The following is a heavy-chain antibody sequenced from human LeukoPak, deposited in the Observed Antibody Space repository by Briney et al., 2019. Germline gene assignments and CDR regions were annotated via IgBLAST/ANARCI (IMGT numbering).Heavy chain of an antibody. V-gene: IGHV1-24*01. Sequence: ASVKVSCTVSGYTLTELSMHWVRQAPGKGLEWMGGFDPEDGETIYAQKFQGRVTMTEDTSTDTAYMELSSLRSEDTTVYYCATSSVFPYYYYGMDVWGQGTTVTVSS. CDR2: FDPEDGET. CDR3: ATSSVFPYYYYGMDV. J-gene: IGHJ6*02. D-gene: IGHD2-21*01. CDR1: GYTLTELS.